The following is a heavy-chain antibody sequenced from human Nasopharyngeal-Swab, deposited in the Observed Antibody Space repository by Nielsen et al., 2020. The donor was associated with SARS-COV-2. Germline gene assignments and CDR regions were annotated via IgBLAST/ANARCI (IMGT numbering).Heavy chain of an antibody. CDR3: ARDGLDYDFWSAYFMDV. CDR2: ISSSSSYI. D-gene: IGHD3-3*01. Sequence: GESLKISCAASGFTFINYNFNWVRQAPGKGLEWVSSISSSSSYIYYADSVKGRFTISRDNAKNSLYLQMNSLRAEDTAVYYCARDGLDYDFWSAYFMDVWGQGTMVTVSS. CDR1: GFTFINYN. V-gene: IGHV3-21*01. J-gene: IGHJ6*02.